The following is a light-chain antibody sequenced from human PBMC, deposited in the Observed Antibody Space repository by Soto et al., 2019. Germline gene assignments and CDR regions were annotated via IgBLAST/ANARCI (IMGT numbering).Light chain of an antibody. V-gene: IGKV3-15*01. CDR1: QSISSS. J-gene: IGKJ4*01. CDR3: QQYSDWPPLT. Sequence: EIVMAPSPATLSVSPVERATLSCRASQSISSSLAWYQHKAGQAPRLLIHGASTRATGIPDRFSGSGSGTEFALTISSLQTEDCAVYYCQQYSDWPPLTFGGGTKVDIK. CDR2: GAS.